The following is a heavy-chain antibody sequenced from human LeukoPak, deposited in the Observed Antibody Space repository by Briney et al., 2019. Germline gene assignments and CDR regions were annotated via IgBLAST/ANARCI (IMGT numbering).Heavy chain of an antibody. V-gene: IGHV4-34*01. CDR3: ARANGRAAATGGWFDP. CDR2: INHSGST. CDR1: GGSFSGYY. D-gene: IGHD6-13*01. Sequence: PSESLSLTCAVYGGSFSGYYWSWIRQPPGEGLEWIGEINHSGSTNYSPSLKSRVTISVDTSKNQFSLKLSSVTAADTAVYYCARANGRAAATGGWFDPWGQGTLVAVSS. J-gene: IGHJ5*02.